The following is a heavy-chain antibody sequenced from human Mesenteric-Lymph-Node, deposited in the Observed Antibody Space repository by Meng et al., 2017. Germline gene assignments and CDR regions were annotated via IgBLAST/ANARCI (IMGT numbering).Heavy chain of an antibody. D-gene: IGHD3-22*01. V-gene: IGHV4-59*12. J-gene: IGHJ4*02. CDR1: GYTISSFYY. Sequence: GSLRLSCTVSGYTISSFYYWSWIRQPPGKGLEWIGYIYYSGSTNYNPSLKSRVTISVDTSKNQFSLKLSSVTAADTAVYYCASRYYYDSSGYYWYYFDYWGQGTLVTVSS. CDR3: ASRYYYDSSGYYWYYFDY. CDR2: IYYSGST.